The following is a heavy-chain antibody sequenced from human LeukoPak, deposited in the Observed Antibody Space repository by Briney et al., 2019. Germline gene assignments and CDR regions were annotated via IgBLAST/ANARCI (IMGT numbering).Heavy chain of an antibody. CDR3: AREGYCSSTSCYGAWWFDP. J-gene: IGHJ5*02. D-gene: IGHD2-2*01. CDR2: IYYSGST. Sequence: ASQTLSLTCTVSGGSISSGDYYWSWIRQPPGKGLEWIGYIYYSGSTYYNPSLKSRVTISVDTSKNQFSLKLSSVTAADTAVHYCAREGYCSSTSCYGAWWFDPWGQGTLVTVSS. V-gene: IGHV4-30-4*08. CDR1: GGSISSGDYY.